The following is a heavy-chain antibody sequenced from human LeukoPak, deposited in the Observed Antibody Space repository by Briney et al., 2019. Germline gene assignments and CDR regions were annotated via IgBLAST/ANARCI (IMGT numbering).Heavy chain of an antibody. J-gene: IGHJ5*02. CDR3: AKHPYYDILTGYPWLDP. Sequence: GGSLRLSCAASGFTFSSYAMSWVRQAPGKGLEWASAISGSGGSTYYADSVKGRFTISRDNSKNTLYLQMNSLRAEDTAVYYCAKHPYYDILTGYPWLDPWGQGTLVTVPS. V-gene: IGHV3-23*01. D-gene: IGHD3-9*01. CDR2: ISGSGGST. CDR1: GFTFSSYA.